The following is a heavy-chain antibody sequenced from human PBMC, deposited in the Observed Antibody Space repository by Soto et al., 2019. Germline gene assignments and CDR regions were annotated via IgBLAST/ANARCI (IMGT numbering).Heavy chain of an antibody. CDR1: GYTFTSYG. CDR2: ISAYNGNT. J-gene: IGHJ6*02. D-gene: IGHD2-15*01. CDR3: ARGHSNYYYYYGMDV. V-gene: IGHV1-18*01. Sequence: SVKVSCKASGYTFTSYGISWVRQAPGQGLEWMGWISAYNGNTNYAQKLQGRVTMTTDTSTSTAYMELRSLRSDDTAVYYCARGHSNYYYYYGMDVWGQGTTVTVSS.